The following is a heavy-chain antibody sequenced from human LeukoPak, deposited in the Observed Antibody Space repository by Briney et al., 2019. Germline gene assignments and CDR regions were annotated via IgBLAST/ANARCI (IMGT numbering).Heavy chain of an antibody. V-gene: IGHV1-69*05. CDR1: GGTFSSYA. D-gene: IGHD5-18*01. Sequence: SVKVSCKASGGTFSSYAISWVRQAPGQGLEWMGGIIPIFGTANYAQKFQGRVTITTDESTSTAYMELSSLRSGDTAVYYCAIRGYSYGFEIDYWGQGTLVTVSS. J-gene: IGHJ4*02. CDR3: AIRGYSYGFEIDY. CDR2: IIPIFGTA.